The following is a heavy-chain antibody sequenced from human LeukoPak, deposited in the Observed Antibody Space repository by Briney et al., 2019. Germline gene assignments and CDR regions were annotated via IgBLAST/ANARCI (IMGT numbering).Heavy chain of an antibody. CDR2: IGPSDSYT. D-gene: IGHD3-22*01. CDR3: ARHYNYYDSSGYYYY. CDR1: GYIFTSYW. Sequence: GESLRISCKGSGYIFTSYWISWVRQMPGKGLEWMGRIGPSDSYTNYSPSFQGHVTISADKSISTAYLQWSSLKASDTAMYYCARHYNYYDSSGYYYYWGQGTLVTVSS. V-gene: IGHV5-10-1*01. J-gene: IGHJ4*02.